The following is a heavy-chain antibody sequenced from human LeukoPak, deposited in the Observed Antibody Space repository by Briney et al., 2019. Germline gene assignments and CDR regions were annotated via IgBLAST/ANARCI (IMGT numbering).Heavy chain of an antibody. J-gene: IGHJ6*02. Sequence: PGGSLRLSCAASGFTFSNAWMSWVRQAPGKGLEWVGRIKSKTDGGTTDYAAPVKGRFTISRDDSKNTLYLQMNSLKTEDTAVYYCTTDCLPTVTTCYYYYGMDVWGQGTTVTVSS. CDR2: IKSKTDGGTT. CDR1: GFTFSNAW. V-gene: IGHV3-15*01. CDR3: TTDCLPTVTTCYYYYGMDV. D-gene: IGHD4-17*01.